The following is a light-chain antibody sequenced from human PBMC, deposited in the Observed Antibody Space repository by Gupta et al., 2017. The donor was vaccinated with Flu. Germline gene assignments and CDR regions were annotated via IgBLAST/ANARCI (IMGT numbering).Light chain of an antibody. CDR2: DSD. J-gene: IGLJ3*02. V-gene: IGLV1-51*01. CDR3: VKWDSSLSGGL. Sequence: KVTISCSGSSSNIGKNYVSWYQQIPGTETKRLIDDSDKRPSGIPDRFSGYKSGTYATREINGLQTWDEADDYCVKWDSSLSGGLFGGGTKVTVL. CDR1: SSNIGKNY.